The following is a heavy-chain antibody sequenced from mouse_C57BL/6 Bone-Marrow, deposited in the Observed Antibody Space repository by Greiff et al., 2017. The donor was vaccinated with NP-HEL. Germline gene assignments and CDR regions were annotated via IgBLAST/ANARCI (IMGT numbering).Heavy chain of an antibody. J-gene: IGHJ3*01. V-gene: IGHV1-81*01. CDR2: IYPRSGNT. CDR1: GYTFTSYG. D-gene: IGHD2-5*01. CDR3: ASRAYYSNYWFAY. Sequence: QVQLQQSGAELARPGASVKLSCKASGYTFTSYGISWVKQRTGQGIEWIGEIYPRSGNTYYNEKFKGKATLTADKSSSTAYMELRSLTSEDSAVYFCASRAYYSNYWFAYWGQGTLVTVSA.